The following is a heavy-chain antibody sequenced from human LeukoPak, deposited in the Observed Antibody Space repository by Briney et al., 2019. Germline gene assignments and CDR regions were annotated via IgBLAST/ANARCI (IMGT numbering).Heavy chain of an antibody. CDR2: IYHSGST. Sequence: PSGTLSLTCAVSGGSISSSNWWSWVRQPPGKGLEWIGEIYHSGSTNYNPSLRSRVTISVDRSKNQFSLRLSSVTAADTAVYYCARGRHGSSWYDSWGQGTLVTVSS. J-gene: IGHJ5*01. CDR3: ARGRHGSSWYDS. V-gene: IGHV4-4*02. D-gene: IGHD6-13*01. CDR1: GGSISSSNW.